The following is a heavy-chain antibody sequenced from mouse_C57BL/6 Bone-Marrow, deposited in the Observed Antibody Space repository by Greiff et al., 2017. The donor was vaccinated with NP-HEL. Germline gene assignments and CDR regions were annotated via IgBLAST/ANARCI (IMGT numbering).Heavy chain of an antibody. J-gene: IGHJ4*01. CDR2: IYPGSGNT. CDR3: ARWCGYYAMDY. CDR1: GYSFTSYY. Sequence: VKLVESGPELVKPGASVKISCKASGYSFTSYYIHWVKQRPGQGLEWIGWIYPGSGNTKYNEKFKGKATLTADTSSSTAYMQLSSLTSEDSAVYYCARWCGYYAMDYWGQGTSVTVSS. D-gene: IGHD1-1*02. V-gene: IGHV1-66*01.